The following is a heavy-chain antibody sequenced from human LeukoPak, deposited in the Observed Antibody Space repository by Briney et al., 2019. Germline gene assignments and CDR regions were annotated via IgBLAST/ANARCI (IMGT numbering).Heavy chain of an antibody. J-gene: IGHJ6*03. CDR1: GYTFTGYY. CDR3: ARGAPDFWSVYYMDV. V-gene: IGHV1-8*03. CDR2: INPNSGNT. D-gene: IGHD3-3*01. Sequence: ASVKVSCKASGYTFTGYYMHWVRQAPGQGLEWMGLINPNSGNTGYAQKFQGRVTITRNTSISTAYMELSSLRSEDTAVYYCARGAPDFWSVYYMDVWGKGTTVTVSS.